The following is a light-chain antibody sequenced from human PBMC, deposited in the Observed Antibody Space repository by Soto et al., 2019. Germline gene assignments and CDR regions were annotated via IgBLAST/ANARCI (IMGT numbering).Light chain of an antibody. CDR3: QQRSDWPWT. CDR2: DAS. CDR1: QSISSY. J-gene: IGKJ1*01. Sequence: EIVLTQXPXTLSXSPGERATLSCRASQSISSYLAWYQQKPGQAPRLLIYDASNGATGTPARFSGXXXXXXXXXTISSLEPEDFAIYFCQQRSDWPWTFGQGTKVEIK. V-gene: IGKV3-11*01.